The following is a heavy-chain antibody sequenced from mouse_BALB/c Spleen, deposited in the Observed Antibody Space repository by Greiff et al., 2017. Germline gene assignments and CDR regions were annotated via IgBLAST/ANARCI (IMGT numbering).Heavy chain of an antibody. CDR2: ISSSGGST. V-gene: IGHV5-12-1*01. CDR3: ARRGYGNYDAMDY. D-gene: IGHD2-1*01. J-gene: IGHJ4*01. Sequence: EVKVEESGGGLVKPGGSLKLSCAASGFAFSSYDMSWVRQTPEKRLEWVAYISSSGGSTYYPDTVKGRFTISRDNAKNTLYLQMSSLKSEDTAMYYCARRGYGNYDAMDYWGQGTSVTVSS. CDR1: GFAFSSYD.